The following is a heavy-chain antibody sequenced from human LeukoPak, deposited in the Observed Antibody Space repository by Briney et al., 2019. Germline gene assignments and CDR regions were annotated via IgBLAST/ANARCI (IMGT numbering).Heavy chain of an antibody. V-gene: IGHV3-23*01. D-gene: IGHD4-17*01. CDR2: IRGDGDAT. J-gene: IGHJ4*02. CDR1: RFTFNNYS. Sequence: GGSLRLSCAASRFTFNNYSMNWVRQAPGKGLEWVSTIRGDGDATYYVDSAKGRFTISRDNSQNTLYLQMNSLRAEDTAVYYCARDYADYVGYFFFDYWGQGTLVTVYS. CDR3: ARDYADYVGYFFFDY.